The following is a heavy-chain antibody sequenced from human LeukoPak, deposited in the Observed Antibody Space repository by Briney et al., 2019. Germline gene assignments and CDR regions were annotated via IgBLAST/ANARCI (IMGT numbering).Heavy chain of an antibody. Sequence: SETLSLTCTVSGGSISSYYWSWIRQPPGKGLEWIGYIYYSGSTNYNPSLKSRVTISVDTSKSQFSLKLSSVTAADTAVYYCAREGRSGSYPFDYWGQGTLVTVSS. CDR2: IYYSGST. CDR3: AREGRSGSYPFDY. CDR1: GGSISSYY. D-gene: IGHD1-26*01. J-gene: IGHJ4*02. V-gene: IGHV4-59*01.